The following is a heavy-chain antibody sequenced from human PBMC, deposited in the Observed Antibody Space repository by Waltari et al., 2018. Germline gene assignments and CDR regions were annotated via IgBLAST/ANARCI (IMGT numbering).Heavy chain of an antibody. CDR3: ARHRHPGHSFDI. Sequence: QVQLQQWGAGVLKPSETLSLTCVVNGGSFGSFWWSWIRQPPGKGLQWSGERDQSDHPKYKPSRTSRVNISIDTSKNQFYLNLRSVAAADTAVYYCARHRHPGHSFDIWGQGASVLVSS. CDR1: GGSFGSFW. V-gene: IGHV4-34*02. J-gene: IGHJ3*02. D-gene: IGHD3-16*02. CDR2: RDQSDHP.